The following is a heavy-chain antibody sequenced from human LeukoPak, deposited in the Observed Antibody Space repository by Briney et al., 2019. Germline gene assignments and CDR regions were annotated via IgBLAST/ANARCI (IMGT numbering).Heavy chain of an antibody. CDR2: ISSSSSYI. CDR3: ARIPSGYDFDFEFDY. V-gene: IGHV3-21*01. J-gene: IGHJ4*02. D-gene: IGHD5-12*01. Sequence: PGGSLRLSCAASGFTFSSYSMNWVRQAPGKGLEWVSSISSSSSYIYYADSVKGRFTISRDNAKNSLYLQMNSLRAEDTAVHYCARIPSGYDFDFEFDYWGQGTLVTVSS. CDR1: GFTFSSYS.